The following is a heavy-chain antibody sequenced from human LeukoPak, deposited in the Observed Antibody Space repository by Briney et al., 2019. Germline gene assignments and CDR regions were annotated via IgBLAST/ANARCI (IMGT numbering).Heavy chain of an antibody. Sequence: GGSLRLSCAASGFTFSDYYMSWVRQAPGKGLEWVANINQDGSEKYYVDSVKGRFTISRDNAKNSVNLQMNSLRAEDTALYYCARDGIDYWGQGTLVTVSS. D-gene: IGHD1-26*01. CDR1: GFTFSDYY. J-gene: IGHJ4*02. V-gene: IGHV3-7*04. CDR3: ARDGIDY. CDR2: INQDGSEK.